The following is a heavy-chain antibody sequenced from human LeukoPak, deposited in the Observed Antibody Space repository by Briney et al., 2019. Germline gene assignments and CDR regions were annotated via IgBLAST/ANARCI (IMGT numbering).Heavy chain of an antibody. CDR2: IDADNGNT. Sequence: ASVKVSCKASGYAFISYGISWVRQAPGQGLKWMGWIDADNGNTNYAHKLQGRVTMTTDTSTSTAFMELRSLRSDDTAVYYCTRDPTDGPDYYGMDVWGQGTTVTVSS. CDR1: GYAFISYG. J-gene: IGHJ6*02. CDR3: TRDPTDGPDYYGMDV. D-gene: IGHD4-17*01. V-gene: IGHV1-18*01.